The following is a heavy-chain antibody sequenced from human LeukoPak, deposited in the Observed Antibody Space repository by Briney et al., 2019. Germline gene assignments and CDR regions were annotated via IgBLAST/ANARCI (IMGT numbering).Heavy chain of an antibody. CDR3: ANGYYDFWSGYPRSDYYYMDV. CDR2: INPSGGST. D-gene: IGHD3-3*01. J-gene: IGHJ6*03. CDR1: GYTFTSYY. V-gene: IGHV1-46*01. Sequence: ASVKVSCKASGYTFTSYYMPWVRQAPGQGLEWMGIINPSGGSTSYAQKFQGRVTMTRATSTSTVYMELSSLRSEDTAVYYCANGYYDFWSGYPRSDYYYMDVWGKGTTVTVSS.